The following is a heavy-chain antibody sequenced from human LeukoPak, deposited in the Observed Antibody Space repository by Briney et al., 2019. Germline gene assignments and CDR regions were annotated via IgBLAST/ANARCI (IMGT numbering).Heavy chain of an antibody. V-gene: IGHV3-7*01. D-gene: IGHD5-18*01. CDR1: GFTFSSYW. CDR2: IKQDGSEK. J-gene: IGHJ6*03. Sequence: PGGSLRLSCAASGFTFSSYWMSWVRQAPGKGLEWVANIKQDGSEKYYVDSVKGRFTISRDNAKNSLYLQMNSLRAEDTAVYYCARVGGSYVSGSYYYYMDVWGKGTTVTVSS. CDR3: ARVGGSYVSGSYYYYMDV.